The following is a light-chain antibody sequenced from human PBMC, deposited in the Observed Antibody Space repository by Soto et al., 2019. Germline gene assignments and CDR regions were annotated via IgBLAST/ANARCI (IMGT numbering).Light chain of an antibody. CDR1: QSVSSN. V-gene: IGKV3-15*01. Sequence: EVVITQSPATLSVSPGERATLSCRASQSVSSNLAWYQQKPGQAPRLLIYGASTRATGIPARFSGSGSGTEFTLTISSLQSEDFAVYYCRQYNNWLLTLVGG. CDR3: RQYNNWLLT. J-gene: IGKJ4*01. CDR2: GAS.